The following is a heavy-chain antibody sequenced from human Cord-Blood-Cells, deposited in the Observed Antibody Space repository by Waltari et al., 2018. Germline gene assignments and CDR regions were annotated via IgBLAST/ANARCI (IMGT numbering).Heavy chain of an antibody. CDR1: GGSISSSSYY. J-gene: IGHJ5*02. D-gene: IGHD2-21*02. CDR3: ATHIVVVTASPNWFDP. Sequence: QLQLQESGPGLVKPSETLSLTCTVSGGSISSSSYYLVWIRQPPGKGLEWIGSIYYSGSTYYNPSLKSRVTISVDTSKNQFSLKLSSVTAADTAVYYCATHIVVVTASPNWFDPWGQGTLVTVSS. CDR2: IYYSGST. V-gene: IGHV4-39*07.